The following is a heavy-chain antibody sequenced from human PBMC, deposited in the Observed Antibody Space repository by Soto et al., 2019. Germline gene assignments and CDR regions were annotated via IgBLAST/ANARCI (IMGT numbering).Heavy chain of an antibody. CDR3: ARGLAARPSWFDP. CDR1: GFTFSSYS. V-gene: IGHV3-48*02. J-gene: IGHJ5*02. Sequence: GGSLRLSCAASGFTFSSYSMNWVRQAPGKGLEWVSYISSSSSTIYYADSVKGRFTVSRDNAKNSLYLQLNSLRDEDTAVYFCARGLAARPSWFDPWGQGTLVTVSS. D-gene: IGHD6-6*01. CDR2: ISSSSSTI.